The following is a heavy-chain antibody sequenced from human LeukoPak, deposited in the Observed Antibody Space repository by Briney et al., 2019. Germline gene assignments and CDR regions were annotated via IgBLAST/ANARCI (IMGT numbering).Heavy chain of an antibody. CDR1: GGSINNYY. Sequence: PSETLSLTCTVSGGSINNYYWSWIRQPAGKGLGWIGRIYTRGSTNYNPSLKSRVTMSVDTSKNQFSLKLSSVTAADTAVYYCARGRYCSADICSGGDAFDIWGQGTMVSVSS. J-gene: IGHJ3*02. D-gene: IGHD2-15*01. CDR2: IYTRGST. V-gene: IGHV4-4*07. CDR3: ARGRYCSADICSGGDAFDI.